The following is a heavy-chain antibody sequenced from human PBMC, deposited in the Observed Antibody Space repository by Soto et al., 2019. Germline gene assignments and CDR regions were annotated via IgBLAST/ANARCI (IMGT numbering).Heavy chain of an antibody. CDR2: ISISGTTM. V-gene: IGHV3-48*01. CDR3: ARNASSFDY. D-gene: IGHD2-2*01. J-gene: IGHJ4*02. Sequence: GGSLRLSCVVSGFTLSIDSMSWVRQAPGKGLEWVAYISISGTTMYYADSVKGRFTISRDNAKNSLYLQMNSLRAEDTAVYYCARNASSFDYWGQGNLVTVSS. CDR1: GFTLSIDS.